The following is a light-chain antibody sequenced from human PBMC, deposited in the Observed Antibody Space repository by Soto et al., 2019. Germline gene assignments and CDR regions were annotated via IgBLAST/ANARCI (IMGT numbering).Light chain of an antibody. J-gene: IGLJ1*01. CDR2: EVS. CDR1: SSDVGGYNF. V-gene: IGLV2-14*01. Sequence: QSALTQPASVSGSPGQSITIACIGTSSDVGGYNFVSWYQQHPGKAPKLMIYEVSNRPSGVSNRFSGSKSGNTASLTISGLQAEDEADYYCSSYTTSGTQVFGSGPKVTVL. CDR3: SSYTTSGTQV.